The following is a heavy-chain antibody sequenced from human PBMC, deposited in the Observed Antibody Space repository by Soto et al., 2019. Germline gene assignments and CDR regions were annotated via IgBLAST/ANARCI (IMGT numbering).Heavy chain of an antibody. D-gene: IGHD2-15*01. CDR1: GYTFTSYD. CDR3: ARGAPTRYCSGGSCYYWFDP. V-gene: IGHV1-8*01. Sequence: ASVKVSCKASGYTFTSYDINWVRQATGQGLEWMGWMNPNSGNTGYAQKFQGRVTMTRNTSISTAYMELSSLRSEDMAVYYCARGAPTRYCSGGSCYYWFDPWGQGTLVTVSS. CDR2: MNPNSGNT. J-gene: IGHJ5*02.